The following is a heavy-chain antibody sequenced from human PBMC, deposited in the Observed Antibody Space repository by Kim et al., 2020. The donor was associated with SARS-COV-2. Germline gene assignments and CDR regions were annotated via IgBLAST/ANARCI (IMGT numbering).Heavy chain of an antibody. CDR2: ISKSGRTR. J-gene: IGHJ3*02. V-gene: IGHV3-48*03. CDR1: GFTFSSHE. D-gene: IGHD4-17*01. CDR3: AIETTVTPDAFDI. Sequence: GGSLRLSCAASGFTFSSHEMNWVRQAPGKGLEWVSYISKSGRTRYYADSVKGRFTISRDKAKNSLYLQMNSLRAEDTAVYYCAIETTVTPDAFDIWGQGTIVSVSS.